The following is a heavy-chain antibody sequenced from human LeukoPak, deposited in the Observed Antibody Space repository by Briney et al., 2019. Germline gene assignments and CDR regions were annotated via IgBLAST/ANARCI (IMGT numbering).Heavy chain of an antibody. V-gene: IGHV3-23*01. D-gene: IGHD3-16*01. CDR2: ISGSGGST. CDR3: AKDGVVTITFEY. CDR1: GFTFSSYA. J-gene: IGHJ4*02. Sequence: PGGSLRLSCTASGFTFSSYAISWVRQAPGKGLEWVSVISGSGGSTFYGDSVKGRFTISRDNSKNTLYLQMNSLRAEDTAVYYCAKDGVVTITFEYWGQETLVTVSS.